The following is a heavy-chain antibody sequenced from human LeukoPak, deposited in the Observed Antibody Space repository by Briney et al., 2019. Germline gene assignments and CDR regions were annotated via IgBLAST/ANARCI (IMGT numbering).Heavy chain of an antibody. CDR2: ISSSSSYI. CDR1: GFTFSSYS. V-gene: IGHV3-21*01. J-gene: IGHJ5*02. Sequence: GGSLRLSCAASGFTFSSYSMNWVRQAPGKGLEWVSSISSSSSYICYADSVKGRFTISRDNAKNSLYLQMNSLRAEDTAVYYCARDNSSSWYSNWFDPWGQGTLVTVSS. CDR3: ARDNSSSWYSNWFDP. D-gene: IGHD6-13*01.